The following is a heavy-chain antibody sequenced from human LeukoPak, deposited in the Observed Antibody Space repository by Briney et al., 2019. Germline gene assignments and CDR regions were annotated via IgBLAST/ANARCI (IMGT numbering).Heavy chain of an antibody. D-gene: IGHD3-10*02. V-gene: IGHV3-48*03. CDR2: ISSSGSTI. CDR1: GFTFSSYE. CDR3: AELGITMIGGV. J-gene: IGHJ6*04. Sequence: GGSLRLSCAASGFTFSSYEMNWVRQAPGKGLEWVSYISSSGSTIYYADSVKGRFTISRDDAKNTLYLQMNSLRAEDTAVYYCAELGITMIGGVWGKGTTVTISS.